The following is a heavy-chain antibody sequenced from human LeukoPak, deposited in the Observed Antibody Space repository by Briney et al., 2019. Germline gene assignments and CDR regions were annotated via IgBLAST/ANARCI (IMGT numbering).Heavy chain of an antibody. CDR2: INPNGGGT. CDR3: ARRYHYDNSVYYYGFNH. J-gene: IGHJ4*02. D-gene: IGHD3-22*01. V-gene: IGHV1-2*02. CDR1: GYTFTDYY. Sequence: ASVKVSCKASGYTFTDYYMHWVRQAPGQGLEWMGWINPNGGGTNYAQKFQGRVTMTRDTSFNTGYMELSSLRSDDTAVYYCARRYHYDNSVYYYGFNHWGQGTLVTVSS.